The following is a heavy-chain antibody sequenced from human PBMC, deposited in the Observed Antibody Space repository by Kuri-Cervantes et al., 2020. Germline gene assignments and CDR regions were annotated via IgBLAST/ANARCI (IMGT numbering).Heavy chain of an antibody. CDR2: INPSGGST. V-gene: IGHV1-46*01. CDR3: AREGGASEYYFDS. J-gene: IGHJ4*02. CDR1: GYTFTSYG. Sequence: ASVKVSCKASGYTFTSYGISWVRQAPGQGLEWMGIINPSGGSTTYAQKFQGRVTMTRDTSTSTVYMELSSLRSEDTAVYYCAREGGASEYYFDSWGQGTLVTVSS. D-gene: IGHD1-26*01.